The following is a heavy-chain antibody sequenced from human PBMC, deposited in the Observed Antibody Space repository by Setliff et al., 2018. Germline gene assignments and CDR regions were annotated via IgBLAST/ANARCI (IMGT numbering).Heavy chain of an antibody. Sequence: SETLSLTCTVSGGSISSSTYYWGWIRQPPGKGLEWIVTIYYSGSNYYNPSLTRRVNISVDTSKNQFSLNLSSVTAAETAVYYCARVSMYSSSWYYYYGMDVWGQVTTVTVSS. CDR1: GGSISSSTYY. D-gene: IGHD6-13*01. V-gene: IGHV4-39*07. CDR2: IYYSGSN. J-gene: IGHJ6*02. CDR3: ARVSMYSSSWYYYYGMDV.